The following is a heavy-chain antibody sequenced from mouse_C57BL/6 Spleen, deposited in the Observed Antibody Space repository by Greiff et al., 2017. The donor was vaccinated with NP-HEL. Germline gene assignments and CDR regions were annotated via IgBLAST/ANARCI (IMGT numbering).Heavy chain of an antibody. CDR2: IHPNSGST. D-gene: IGHD2-4*01. CDR3: ASKRIRDYDGLYAMDY. V-gene: IGHV1-64*01. CDR1: GYTFTSYW. J-gene: IGHJ4*01. Sequence: QVQLQQPGAELVKPGASVKLSCKASGYTFTSYWMHWVKQRPGQGLEWIGMIHPNSGSTNYNEKFKSKATLTVDKSSSTAYMQLSSLTSEDSAVYYCASKRIRDYDGLYAMDYWGQGTSVTVSS.